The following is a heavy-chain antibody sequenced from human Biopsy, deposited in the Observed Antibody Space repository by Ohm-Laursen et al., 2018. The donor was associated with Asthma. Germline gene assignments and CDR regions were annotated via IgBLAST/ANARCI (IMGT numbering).Heavy chain of an antibody. Sequence: TLSPTCTVSYGSITSGGYYWTWIRQHPGKGLEWIGFIYYSGSTYYNPSLKSRVSISIDTSKNQFSLKLSSVTAADTAVDYCARAQDYYDSRGYYRSFDYWGQGTLVTVSS. D-gene: IGHD3-22*01. CDR3: ARAQDYYDSRGYYRSFDY. CDR1: YGSITSGGYY. CDR2: IYYSGST. J-gene: IGHJ4*02. V-gene: IGHV4-31*03.